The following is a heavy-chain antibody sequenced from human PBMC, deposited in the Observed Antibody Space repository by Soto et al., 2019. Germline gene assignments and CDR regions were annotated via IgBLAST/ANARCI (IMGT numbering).Heavy chain of an antibody. D-gene: IGHD3-16*02. CDR1: GGSISSSSYY. J-gene: IGHJ4*02. CDR2: IYYSGST. Sequence: SETLSLTCTVSGGSISSSSYYWGWIRQPPGKGLEWIGSIYYSGSTYYNPSLKSRVTISVDTSKNQFSLKLSSVTAADTAVYYCAGYYEYVWGSYRSAFDYWGQGTLVTVSS. CDR3: AGYYEYVWGSYRSAFDY. V-gene: IGHV4-39*01.